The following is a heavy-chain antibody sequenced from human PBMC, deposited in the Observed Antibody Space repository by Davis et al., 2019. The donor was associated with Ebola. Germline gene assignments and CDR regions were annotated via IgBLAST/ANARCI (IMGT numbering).Heavy chain of an antibody. CDR1: GGTFSSYA. Sequence: AASVKVSCKASGGTFSSYAISWVRQAPGQGLEWMGRIIPILGIANYAQKFQGRVTITADESTSTAYMELSSLRSEDTAVYYCARFSYYYFDYWGQGTLVTVSS. CDR2: IIPILGIA. V-gene: IGHV1-69*04. J-gene: IGHJ4*02. CDR3: ARFSYYYFDY. D-gene: IGHD2-21*01.